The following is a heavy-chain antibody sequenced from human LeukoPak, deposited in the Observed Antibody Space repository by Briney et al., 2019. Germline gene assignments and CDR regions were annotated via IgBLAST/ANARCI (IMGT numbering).Heavy chain of an antibody. J-gene: IGHJ4*02. CDR2: ISAYNGKT. Sequence: ASVKVSGKASGYTFTSYGISWVRQAPGQGLEGRGWISAYNGKTNYAQKLQGRVTMTTDTSTSTAYMELRSLRSADTAVYSCARANRLSLAVAGAYWGQGTLVTVSS. V-gene: IGHV1-18*01. CDR3: ARANRLSLAVAGAY. D-gene: IGHD6-19*01. CDR1: GYTFTSYG.